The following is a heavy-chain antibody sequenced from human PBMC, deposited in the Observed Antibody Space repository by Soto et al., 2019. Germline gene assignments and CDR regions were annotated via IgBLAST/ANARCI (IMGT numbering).Heavy chain of an antibody. CDR1: GYTFTSYG. J-gene: IGHJ4*02. CDR3: VRDEVSWIQLWSFDY. D-gene: IGHD5-18*01. Sequence: ASVKVSCKASGYTFTSYGISWVRQAPGQGLEWMGWISAYNGSTNYAQKLQSRVTMTTDTSTSTAYMELRSLRSDDTAVYYCVRDEVSWIQLWSFDYWGQGTLVTVS. CDR2: ISAYNGST. V-gene: IGHV1-18*01.